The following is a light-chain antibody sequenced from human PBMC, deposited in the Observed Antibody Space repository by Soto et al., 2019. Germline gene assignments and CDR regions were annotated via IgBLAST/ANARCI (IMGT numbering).Light chain of an antibody. V-gene: IGKV3-20*01. CDR3: QQYGTS. CDR1: QSVSSSY. J-gene: IGKJ2*01. CDR2: GAS. Sequence: EIVLTQSPGTLSLSAGERATLSCRASQSVSSSYLAWYQQKPGQAPRLLIYGASNRATGIPDRFSGSGSGTDFTLTISRLEPEDFAVYYCQQYGTSFGQGTKLEI.